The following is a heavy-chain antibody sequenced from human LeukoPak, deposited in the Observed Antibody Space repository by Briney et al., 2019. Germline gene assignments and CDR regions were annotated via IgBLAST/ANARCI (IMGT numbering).Heavy chain of an antibody. D-gene: IGHD2-2*02. J-gene: IGHJ6*02. CDR2: INPNSGGT. CDR3: ARDPCSSTSCYNYGMDV. CDR1: GHTFTAYY. Sequence: ASVKVSCKASGHTFTAYYMHWVRQAPGQGLEWMGWINPNSGGTNYAQKFQGRVTMTRDTSISTAYMELSRLRSDDTAVYYCARDPCSSTSCYNYGMDVWGQGTTVTVSS. V-gene: IGHV1-2*02.